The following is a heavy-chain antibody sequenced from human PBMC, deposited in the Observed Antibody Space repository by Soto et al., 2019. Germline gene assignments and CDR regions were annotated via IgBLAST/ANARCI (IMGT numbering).Heavy chain of an antibody. CDR1: GFTFSSYS. D-gene: IGHD3-22*01. V-gene: IGHV3-21*05. CDR2: IGPSSSDI. Sequence: PGGSLRLSCAASGFTFSSYSMNWVRQAPGKGPEWISYIGPSSSDIGYAASVKGRFTISRDNAKNSLYLQMNSLRAEDTAVYYCARSTYYYDSSGYLLMGWGQGTLVTVSS. CDR3: ARSTYYYDSSGYLLMG. J-gene: IGHJ4*02.